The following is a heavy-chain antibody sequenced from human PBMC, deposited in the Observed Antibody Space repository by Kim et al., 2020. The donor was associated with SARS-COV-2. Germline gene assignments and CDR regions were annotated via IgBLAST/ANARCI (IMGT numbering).Heavy chain of an antibody. Sequence: GGSLRLSCAASGVTLSSYAMSWVRQAPGKGLDWVSSVSGSADSTYYADSVKGRFTISRDNSKNTLYLQMNSLRAEDTAVYYCAKRLSTIRGFDYWGQGTLVAVSS. CDR2: VSGSADST. D-gene: IGHD1-26*01. J-gene: IGHJ4*02. V-gene: IGHV3-23*01. CDR1: GVTLSSYA. CDR3: AKRLSTIRGFDY.